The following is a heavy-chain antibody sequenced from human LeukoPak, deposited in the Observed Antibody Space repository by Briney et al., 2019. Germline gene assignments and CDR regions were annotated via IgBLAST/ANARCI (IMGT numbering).Heavy chain of an antibody. D-gene: IGHD3-10*01. CDR2: INHSGST. Sequence: PSETLSLTCAVYGGSFSGYYWSWIRQPPGKGLEWIGEINHSGSTNYNPSLKSRVTISVDTSKNQFSLKLSSVTAADTAVYYCAREDRHCPKTITMVRGVMCAFDIWGQGTMVTVSS. CDR1: GGSFSGYY. CDR3: AREDRHCPKTITMVRGVMCAFDI. J-gene: IGHJ3*02. V-gene: IGHV4-34*01.